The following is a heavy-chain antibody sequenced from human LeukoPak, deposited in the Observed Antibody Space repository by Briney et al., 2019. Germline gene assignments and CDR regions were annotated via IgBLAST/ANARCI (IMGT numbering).Heavy chain of an antibody. D-gene: IGHD3-10*02. V-gene: IGHV1-69*05. CDR2: IIPIFGTA. J-gene: IGHJ5*02. CDR1: GGTFSSYA. CDR3: ARGRIEDYVGFDP. Sequence: SVRVSCKASGGTFSSYAISWVRQAPGQGLEWMGGIIPIFGTANYAQKFQGRVTITTDESTSTAYMELSSLRSEDTAVYYCARGRIEDYVGFDPWGQGTLVTVSS.